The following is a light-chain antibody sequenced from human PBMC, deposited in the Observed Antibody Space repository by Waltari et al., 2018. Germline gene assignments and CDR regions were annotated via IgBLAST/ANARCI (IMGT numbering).Light chain of an antibody. V-gene: IGLV1-44*01. CDR1: SPNLGLTS. J-gene: IGLJ3*02. Sequence: TQAPPASGATGQGVSIACSGRSPNLGLTSVTWYHQLPGTAPKLLIYSNNQRPSGVPGLFSGSKSGSSASLAISGLQSEDEGDYYCSTWDDSLNGPVVGGGTKLTVL. CDR3: STWDDSLNGPV. CDR2: SNN.